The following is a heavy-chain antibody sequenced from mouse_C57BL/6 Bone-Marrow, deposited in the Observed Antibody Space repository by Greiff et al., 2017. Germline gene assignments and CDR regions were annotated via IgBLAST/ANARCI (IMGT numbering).Heavy chain of an antibody. CDR2: IYPRSGNT. D-gene: IGHD2-12*01. J-gene: IGHJ2*01. V-gene: IGHV1-81*01. CDR3: ERAGYYSNDGVY. Sequence: QVQLQQSGAELARPGASVKLSCKASGYTFTSYGISWVKQRPGQGLEWIGEIYPRSGNTYYNEKFKGKATLTADKSSSTAYMELRSLTSEDSAVYFCERAGYYSNDGVYWGQGTTLTVSS. CDR1: GYTFTSYG.